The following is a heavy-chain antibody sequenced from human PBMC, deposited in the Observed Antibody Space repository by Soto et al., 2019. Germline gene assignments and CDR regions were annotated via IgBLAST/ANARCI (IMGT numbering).Heavy chain of an antibody. CDR3: ARMASSGSLNWFDP. CDR2: MNPGSGNT. CDR1: GYTFTNYD. Sequence: ASVKVSCKASGYTFTNYDITWVRQATGQGLEWMGWMNPGSGNTDYAHKFQGRVTMTRDISINTAYMELSSLGSDDTAIYYCARMASSGSLNWFDPWGQGTLVTVSS. J-gene: IGHJ5*02. D-gene: IGHD3-10*01. V-gene: IGHV1-8*01.